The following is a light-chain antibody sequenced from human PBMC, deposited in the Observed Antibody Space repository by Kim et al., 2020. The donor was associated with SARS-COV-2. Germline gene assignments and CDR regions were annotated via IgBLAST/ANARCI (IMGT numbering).Light chain of an antibody. CDR2: EVS. CDR3: SSYSTSSTPVV. V-gene: IGLV2-14*01. CDR1: SSDVGAYDY. J-gene: IGLJ2*01. Sequence: QSLTISCTGTSSDVGAYDYVSWYRQHPGKAPKLMLYEVSNRPSGVPDRFSGSKSGNTASLTISGLQADDEADYYCSSYSTSSTPVVFGGETRLTVL.